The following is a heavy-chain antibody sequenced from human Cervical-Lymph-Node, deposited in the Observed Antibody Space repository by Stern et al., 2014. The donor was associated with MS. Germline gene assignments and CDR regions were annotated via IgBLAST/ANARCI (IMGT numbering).Heavy chain of an antibody. V-gene: IGHV3-11*01. CDR1: GFTFSDYY. CDR3: ARGDIVVVPAAMRMNYYGMDV. Sequence: QVQLVQSGGGLVKPGGSLRLSCAASGFTFSDYYMSWIRQAPGKGLEWVSYISSSGSTIYYADSVKGRFTISGDNAKNSLYLQMNSLRAEDTAVYYCARGDIVVVPAAMRMNYYGMDVWGQGTTVTVSS. J-gene: IGHJ6*02. D-gene: IGHD2-2*01. CDR2: ISSSGSTI.